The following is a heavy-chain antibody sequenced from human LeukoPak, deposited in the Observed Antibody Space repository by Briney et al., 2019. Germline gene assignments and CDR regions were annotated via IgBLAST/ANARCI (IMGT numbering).Heavy chain of an antibody. Sequence: ASVKVSCNASGYTFTSYGISWVRQAPGQGLEWMGWISAYNGNTNYAQKLQGRVTMTTDTSTSTAYMKLRSLRSDDTAVYYCARDSDTMVRGSSDAFDIWGQGTMVTVSS. CDR3: ARDSDTMVRGSSDAFDI. J-gene: IGHJ3*02. CDR2: ISAYNGNT. CDR1: GYTFTSYG. V-gene: IGHV1-18*01. D-gene: IGHD3-10*01.